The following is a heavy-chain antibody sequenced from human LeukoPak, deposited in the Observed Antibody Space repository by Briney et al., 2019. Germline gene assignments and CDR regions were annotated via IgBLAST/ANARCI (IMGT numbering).Heavy chain of an antibody. V-gene: IGHV3-30*02. CDR3: AKKWSGDYDSSGVNDAFDI. J-gene: IGHJ3*02. CDR2: IRYHGGDK. Sequence: GGSLRLSCAASAFTFRSYGMHWVRQAPGKGLEWVAFIRYHGGDKYYADSVKDRFTISRDNSKNTLYLQMNSLRAEDTAVYYCAKKWSGDYDSSGVNDAFDIWGQGTMVTVSS. CDR1: AFTFRSYG. D-gene: IGHD3-22*01.